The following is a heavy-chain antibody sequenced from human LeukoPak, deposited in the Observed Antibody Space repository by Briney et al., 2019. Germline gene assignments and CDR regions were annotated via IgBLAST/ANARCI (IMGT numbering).Heavy chain of an antibody. J-gene: IGHJ6*02. CDR1: GFTFRSHG. D-gene: IGHD4-11*01. CDR3: ARSNTMTSNYYYGMDV. CDR2: IWYDGSKA. Sequence: GGSLRLSCAASGFTFRSHGMQWVRQAPGKGLEWVAVIWYDGSKAYYADSVKGRFTISRDNSKNTLDLQMSSLRAEDTAVYYCARSNTMTSNYYYGMDVWGQGTTVTVSS. V-gene: IGHV3-33*01.